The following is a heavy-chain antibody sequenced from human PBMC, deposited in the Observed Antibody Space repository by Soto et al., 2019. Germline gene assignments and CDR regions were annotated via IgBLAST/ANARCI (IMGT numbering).Heavy chain of an antibody. D-gene: IGHD2-15*01. V-gene: IGHV3-21*01. J-gene: IGHJ4*02. CDR2: ISSSSSYI. CDR3: ARDGRCSGGSCYDY. CDR1: GFTFSSYS. Sequence: PGGSLRLSCAASGFTFSSYSMNWVRQAPGKGLEWVSSISSSSSYIYYADSVKGRFTISRDNAKNSLYLQMNSLRAEDTAVYYCARDGRCSGGSCYDYWGQGTLVTVS.